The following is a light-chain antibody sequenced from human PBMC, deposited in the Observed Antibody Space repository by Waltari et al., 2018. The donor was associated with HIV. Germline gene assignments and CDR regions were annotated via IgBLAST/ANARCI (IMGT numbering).Light chain of an antibody. V-gene: IGKV1-5*03. CDR1: QNVGAF. J-gene: IGKJ1*01. CDR3: HQYASFSGT. CDR2: QAS. Sequence: DIRLTQSPSTLSASAGDRVAITWRAGQNVGAFLAWYQQKPGKPPKLLIFQASILEGGVPSRFSGSVSGSDFTLTINGLQSDDFATYYCHQYASFSGTFGQGTKVELK.